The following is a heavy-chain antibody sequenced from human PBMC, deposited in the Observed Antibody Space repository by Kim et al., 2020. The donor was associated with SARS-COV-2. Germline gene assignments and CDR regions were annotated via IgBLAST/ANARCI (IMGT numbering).Heavy chain of an antibody. D-gene: IGHD3-22*01. V-gene: IGHV3-21*06. CDR1: GFTFNSYS. CDR3: ARDRDYYDTSGYSELGYYYAMDV. J-gene: IGHJ6*02. Sequence: GGSLRLSCAASGFTFNSYSMNWVRQAPGKGLEWLSSIGSNSYYIYYADSVKGRFTISRDNARNSLYLQMNGLRADDTAVYYCARDRDYYDTSGYSELGYYYAMDVWGQGTTVTVSS. CDR2: IGSNSYYI.